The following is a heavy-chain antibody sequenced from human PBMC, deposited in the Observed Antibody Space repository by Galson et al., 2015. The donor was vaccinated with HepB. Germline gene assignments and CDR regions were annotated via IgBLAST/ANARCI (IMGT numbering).Heavy chain of an antibody. CDR1: GGTFSSYA. J-gene: IGHJ5*02. Sequence: CKASGGTFSSYAISWVRQAPGQGLEWMGGIIPIFGIANYAQKFQGRVTITADESTSTAYMELSSLRSEDTAVYYCARGKAGGYSYGYGNWFDPWGQGTLVTVSS. CDR2: IIPIFGIA. CDR3: ARGKAGGYSYGYGNWFDP. D-gene: IGHD5-18*01. V-gene: IGHV1-69*01.